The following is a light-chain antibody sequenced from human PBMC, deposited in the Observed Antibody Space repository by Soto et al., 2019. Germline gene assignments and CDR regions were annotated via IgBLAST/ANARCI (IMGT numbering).Light chain of an antibody. CDR3: QQYYTLPLT. CDR2: WAS. CDR1: QSVLFTSHNKNY. J-gene: IGKJ4*01. V-gene: IGKV4-1*01. Sequence: DIVMTQSPDSLAVSLGERATINCESSQSVLFTSHNKNYLAWYQQKPGQPPKLLLSWASARESGVPERFSSSGSGTLFTLSISSLQAEDVAVYYCQQYYTLPLTFGGWTKVEIK.